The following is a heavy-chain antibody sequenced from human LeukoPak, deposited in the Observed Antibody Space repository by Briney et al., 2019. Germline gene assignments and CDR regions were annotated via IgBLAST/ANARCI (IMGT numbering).Heavy chain of an antibody. V-gene: IGHV3-23*01. Sequence: GGSLRLSCAASGFTFSSYAMSWVRQAPGKGLEWVSAISGSGGSTYYADSVKGRFTISRDNSKNTLYLQMNSLRAEDTAVYYCAKDPYCSSTSCYAPYYWGQETLVTVSS. CDR3: AKDPYCSSTSCYAPYY. J-gene: IGHJ4*02. CDR2: ISGSGGST. D-gene: IGHD2-2*01. CDR1: GFTFSSYA.